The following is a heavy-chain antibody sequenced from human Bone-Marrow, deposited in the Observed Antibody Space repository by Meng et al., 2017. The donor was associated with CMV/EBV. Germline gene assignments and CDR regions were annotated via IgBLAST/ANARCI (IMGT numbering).Heavy chain of an antibody. D-gene: IGHD6-19*01. CDR1: GGSFSDYY. J-gene: IGHJ4*02. V-gene: IGHV4-59*01. Sequence: GSLRLSCSVSGGSFSDYYWTWIRQPPGKGLEWIGYIYGSGSTNYNPSLKSRVTISVDTSNRHFSLKLSSVTATDTAVYYCAREQWLAHYFDYWGQGALVTFSS. CDR2: IYGSGST. CDR3: AREQWLAHYFDY.